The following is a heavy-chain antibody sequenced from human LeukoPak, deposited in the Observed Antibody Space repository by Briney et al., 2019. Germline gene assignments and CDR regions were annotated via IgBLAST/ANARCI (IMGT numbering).Heavy chain of an antibody. CDR2: IYSGGST. V-gene: IGHV3-66*02. D-gene: IGHD3-16*01. J-gene: IGHJ4*02. CDR3: ARDLRLGELLDY. CDR1: GFTFDDYG. Sequence: PGGSLRLSCAASGFTFDDYGMSWVRQAPGKGLEWVSVIYSGGSTYYADSVKGRFTISRDNSKNTLYLQMNSLRAEDTAVYYCARDLRLGELLDYWGQGTLVTVSS.